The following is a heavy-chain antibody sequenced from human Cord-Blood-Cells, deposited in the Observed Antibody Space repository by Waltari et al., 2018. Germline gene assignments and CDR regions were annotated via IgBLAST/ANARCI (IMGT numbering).Heavy chain of an antibody. D-gene: IGHD7-27*01. V-gene: IGHV3-9*01. CDR2: ISWNSGSI. CDR3: AKDTGGWGYYYYGMDV. Sequence: EVQLVESGGGLVQPGRSLRLSCAASGFTFDDYAMHWVRQAPGKGLEWVSGISWNSGSIGYADSVKGRFTISRDNAKNSLYLQMNSLRAEDTALYYCAKDTGGWGYYYYGMDVWGQGTTVTVSS. J-gene: IGHJ6*02. CDR1: GFTFDDYA.